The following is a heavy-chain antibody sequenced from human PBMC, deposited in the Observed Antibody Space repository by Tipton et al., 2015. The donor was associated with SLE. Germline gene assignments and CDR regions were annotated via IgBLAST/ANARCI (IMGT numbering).Heavy chain of an antibody. CDR1: GFTFSNYA. CDR3: AKDRHIVTTTASGMDV. D-gene: IGHD5-12*01. Sequence: QVQLVQSGGGVVQPGKSLRLSCVASGFTFSNYAMHWVRQAPGKGLEWAAVIWYDGGNKYYADSVKGRFTISRDNSIKTAYLQMNSLTTEDTAVYYCAKDRHIVTTTASGMDVWGQGTTVTVSS. J-gene: IGHJ6*02. V-gene: IGHV3-30*18. CDR2: IWYDGGNK.